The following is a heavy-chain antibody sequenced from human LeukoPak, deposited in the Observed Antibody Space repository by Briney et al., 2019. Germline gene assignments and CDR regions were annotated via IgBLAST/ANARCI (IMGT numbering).Heavy chain of an antibody. D-gene: IGHD3-22*01. CDR1: GPSISSLY. CDR3: ARLLNNDNSGDPDTFDM. CDR2: IYYSGTT. J-gene: IGHJ3*02. V-gene: IGHV4-59*11. Sequence: SETLSLTCTVSGPSISSLYWSWIRQSPERGLEWIGFIYYSGTTRYNPSLRGRVTMSVDTSKNRFSLKLTSVTAADTAVYYCARLLNNDNSGDPDTFDMWGQGTMVTVSS.